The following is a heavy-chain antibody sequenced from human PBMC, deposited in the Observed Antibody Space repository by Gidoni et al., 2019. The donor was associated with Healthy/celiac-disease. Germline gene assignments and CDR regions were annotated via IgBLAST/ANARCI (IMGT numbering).Heavy chain of an antibody. D-gene: IGHD3-3*01. J-gene: IGHJ4*02. CDR3: ASSAQGIFGVVPSDYFDY. V-gene: IGHV3-30-3*01. CDR2: ISYDGSNK. Sequence: QVQLVESGGGVVQPGRSLRLSCAASGFTFSSYAMHWVRQAPGKGLEWVAVISYDGSNKYYADSVKGRFTISRDNSKNTLYLQMNSLRAEDTAVYYCASSAQGIFGVVPSDYFDYWGQGTLVTVSS. CDR1: GFTFSSYA.